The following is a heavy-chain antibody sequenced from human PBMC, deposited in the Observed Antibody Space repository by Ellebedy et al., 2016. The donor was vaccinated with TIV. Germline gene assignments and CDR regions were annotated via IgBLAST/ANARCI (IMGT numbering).Heavy chain of an antibody. CDR3: ARDTYLPYASPTGYQGLDS. D-gene: IGHD3-9*01. CDR1: GASIRSDDSF. Sequence: SETLSLXXTVSGASIRSDDSFWSWIRQPAGKGLEWIGRIYTSGSTDYDPSLKSRVTMSLDTSKNQFSLKLSSVTAADTAVYYCARDTYLPYASPTGYQGLDSWGQGTLVTVSS. V-gene: IGHV4-61*02. CDR2: IYTSGST. J-gene: IGHJ4*02.